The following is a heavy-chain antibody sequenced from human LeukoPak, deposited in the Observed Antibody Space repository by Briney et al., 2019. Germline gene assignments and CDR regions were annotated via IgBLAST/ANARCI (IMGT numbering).Heavy chain of an antibody. J-gene: IGHJ6*03. CDR1: GGSISSNSYY. Sequence: SETLSLTCAVSGGSISSNSYYWGWIRQPPGKGPEWIGSIYYSGSTYYNPSLKSRVTISVDTSKNQFSLKLSSVTAADTAVYYCASGEYATDYYYYMDVWGKGTTVTISS. CDR2: IYYSGST. D-gene: IGHD2/OR15-2a*01. V-gene: IGHV4-39*07. CDR3: ASGEYATDYYYYMDV.